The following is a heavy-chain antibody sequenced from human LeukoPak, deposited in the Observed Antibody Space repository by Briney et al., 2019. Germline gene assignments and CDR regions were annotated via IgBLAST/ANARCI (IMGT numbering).Heavy chain of an antibody. CDR2: ISSSTTYT. CDR3: AKFLGGGYSYGYSFDY. J-gene: IGHJ4*02. CDR1: EFTFNTSA. Sequence: GRSLRLSCAATEFTFNTSAMSWIRQAPGKGLECVSGISSSTTYTYYADSVKGRFTISRDNSKNTLYLQMNSLRAEDTAVYYCAKFLGGGYSYGYSFDYWGQGTLVTVSS. V-gene: IGHV3-23*01. D-gene: IGHD5-18*01.